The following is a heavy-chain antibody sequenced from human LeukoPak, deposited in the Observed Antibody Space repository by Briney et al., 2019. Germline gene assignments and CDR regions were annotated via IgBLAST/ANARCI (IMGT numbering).Heavy chain of an antibody. CDR3: ARATARGYFDY. CDR2: IWYDGSNK. D-gene: IGHD4-17*01. J-gene: IGHJ4*02. V-gene: IGHV3-33*08. Sequence: GRSLRLSCAASGFTFSSFGMHWVRQAPGKGLEWVAVIWYDGSNKYYADSVKGRFTISRDNSKNTLYLQMNSLRAEDTAVYYCARATARGYFDYWGQGTLVTVSS. CDR1: GFTFSSFG.